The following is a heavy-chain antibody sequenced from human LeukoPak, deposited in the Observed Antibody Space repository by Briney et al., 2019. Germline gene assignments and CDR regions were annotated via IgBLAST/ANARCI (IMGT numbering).Heavy chain of an antibody. CDR2: IYTSGST. CDR1: GGSISSGSYY. V-gene: IGHV4-61*02. D-gene: IGHD6-13*01. J-gene: IGHJ4*02. Sequence: SQTLSLTCTLSGGSISSGSYYWSWIRQPAGKGLEWIGRIYTSGSTNYNPSLKSRVTISVDTSKNQFSLKLSSVTAADTAVYYCARDRYSSSWFMYYFDYWGQGTLVTVSS. CDR3: ARDRYSSSWFMYYFDY.